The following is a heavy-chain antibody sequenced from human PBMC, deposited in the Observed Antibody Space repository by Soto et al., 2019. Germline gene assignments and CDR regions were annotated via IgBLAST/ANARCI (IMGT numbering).Heavy chain of an antibody. D-gene: IGHD2-2*01. CDR2: IYYSGIT. Sequence: QVQLQESGPGLVKPSETLSLTCSVSGGSSSSYYWNWIRQPPRKGLEWLGYIYYSGITNYDPSLKSRVAISVDTSENQFSLKLSSVTPADTAVYYCARGVVPAPWFDPWGRGTLDTVSS. CDR3: ARGVVPAPWFDP. V-gene: IGHV4-59*01. CDR1: GGSSSSYY. J-gene: IGHJ5*02.